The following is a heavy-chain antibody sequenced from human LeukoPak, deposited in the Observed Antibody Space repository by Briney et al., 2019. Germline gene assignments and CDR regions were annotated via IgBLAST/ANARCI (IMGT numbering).Heavy chain of an antibody. CDR1: GYTFTSYG. D-gene: IGHD3-3*01. CDR3: ARDSGEDFWSGYHYFDY. Sequence: ASVKVSCKASGYTFTSYGISWVRQAPGQGLEWMGWISAYNGNTNYARKLQGRVTMTTDTSTSTAYMELRSLRSDDTAVYYCARDSGEDFWSGYHYFDYWGQGTLVTVSS. V-gene: IGHV1-18*01. CDR2: ISAYNGNT. J-gene: IGHJ4*02.